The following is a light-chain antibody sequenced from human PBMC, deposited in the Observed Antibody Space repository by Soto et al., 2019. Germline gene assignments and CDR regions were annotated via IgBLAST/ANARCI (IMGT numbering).Light chain of an antibody. V-gene: IGKV1-27*01. CDR2: ATS. CDR3: QKYNTAPLT. J-gene: IGKJ4*01. Sequence: DVQMTQSPSSLSAFVGDRVTITCRASQAIAPYLAWYQQKPGKVPKLLIYATSTLQSGVPSRFSGSGSGTDFTLTISSLQPEDVATYYCQKYNTAPLTFGGGTKVEIK. CDR1: QAIAPY.